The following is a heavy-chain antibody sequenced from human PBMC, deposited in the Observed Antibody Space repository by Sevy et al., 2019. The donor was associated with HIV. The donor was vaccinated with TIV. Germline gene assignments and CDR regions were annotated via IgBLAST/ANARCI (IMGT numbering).Heavy chain of an antibody. CDR1: GFTFSNAW. CDR3: TTAVRDYDFWSGYSLGAFDI. J-gene: IGHJ3*02. Sequence: GGSLRLSCAASGFTFSNAWMSWVRQAPGKGLEWVGRIKSKTDGGTIDYAAPVKGRFTISRDDSKNTLYLQMNSLKTEDTAVYYCTTAVRDYDFWSGYSLGAFDIWGQGTMVTVSS. D-gene: IGHD3-3*01. CDR2: IKSKTDGGTI. V-gene: IGHV3-15*01.